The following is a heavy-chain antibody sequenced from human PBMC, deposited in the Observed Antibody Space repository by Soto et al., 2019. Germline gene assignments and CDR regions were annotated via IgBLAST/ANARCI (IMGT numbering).Heavy chain of an antibody. V-gene: IGHV1-18*01. J-gene: IGHJ6*02. CDR1: GYTFTSYA. CDR3: AREFGITGGRTYGMDV. D-gene: IGHD1-20*01. Sequence: GASVKVSCKASGYTFTSYAMHWVRQAPGQGLEWMGWINPYNGNTNYAQKLQGRVTMTTDTPTSTAYLDLTSLRSDDTAVYYCAREFGITGGRTYGMDVWGQGTTVTVSS. CDR2: INPYNGNT.